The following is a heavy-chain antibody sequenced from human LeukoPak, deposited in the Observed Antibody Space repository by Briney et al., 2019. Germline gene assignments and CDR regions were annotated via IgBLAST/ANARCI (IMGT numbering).Heavy chain of an antibody. Sequence: GASVKVSCKASGYTFTSYAMHWVRQAPGQRLEWMGWINAGNGNTKYSQEFQGRVTITRDTSASTAYMELSSLRSEDMAVYYCARAARAVAGTDYYYYYYMDVWGKGTTVTVSS. CDR1: GYTFTSYA. J-gene: IGHJ6*03. V-gene: IGHV1-3*03. CDR3: ARAARAVAGTDYYYYYYMDV. D-gene: IGHD6-19*01. CDR2: INAGNGNT.